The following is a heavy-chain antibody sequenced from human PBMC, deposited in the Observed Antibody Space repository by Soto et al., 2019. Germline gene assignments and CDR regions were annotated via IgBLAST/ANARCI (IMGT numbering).Heavy chain of an antibody. CDR1: GFTFSSYA. V-gene: IGHV3-23*01. D-gene: IGHD6-19*01. Sequence: GGSLRLSCAASGFTFSSYAMSWVRQAPGKGLEWVSAISGSGGSTYYADSVKGRFTISRDNSKKTLYLQMNSLRAEDTAVYYCANPGYSSGWYRDGMDVWGQGTTVTVSS. CDR2: ISGSGGST. CDR3: ANPGYSSGWYRDGMDV. J-gene: IGHJ6*02.